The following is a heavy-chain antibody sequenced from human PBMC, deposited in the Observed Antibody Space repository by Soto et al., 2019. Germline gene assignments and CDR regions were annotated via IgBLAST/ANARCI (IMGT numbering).Heavy chain of an antibody. J-gene: IGHJ6*02. CDR3: ARGLGVRGPPIYYYYVMDV. CDR2: IIPILGIA. Sequence: ASVKVSCKASGYTFTSYGISWVLQAPGQGLEWMGRIIPILGIANYAQKFQGRVTITADKSTSTAYMELSSLRSEDTAVYYCARGLGVRGPPIYYYYVMDVWGQRTTVTVSS. D-gene: IGHD3-10*01. CDR1: GYTFTSYG. V-gene: IGHV1-69*04.